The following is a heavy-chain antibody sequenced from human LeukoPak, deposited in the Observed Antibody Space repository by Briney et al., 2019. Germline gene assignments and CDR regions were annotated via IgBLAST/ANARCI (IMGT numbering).Heavy chain of an antibody. V-gene: IGHV3-30*18. D-gene: IGHD2-8*01. CDR3: AKSMVYASQNYYGMDV. CDR2: ISYDGSDK. J-gene: IGHJ6*02. Sequence: GGSLRLSCVASEFTFSSYGVHWVRQAPGKGLEWVAVISYDGSDKHYADSVKGRFTVSRDNSKNTLYLQMNSLRAEDTAVYYCAKSMVYASQNYYGMDVWGQGTTVTAS. CDR1: EFTFSSYG.